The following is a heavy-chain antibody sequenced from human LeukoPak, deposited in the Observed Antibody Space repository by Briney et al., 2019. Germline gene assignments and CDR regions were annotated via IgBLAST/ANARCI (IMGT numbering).Heavy chain of an antibody. V-gene: IGHV3-74*01. D-gene: IGHD5-18*01. CDR3: ARKKVNSYGTAPDY. Sequence: GGSLRLSCAASGFTFSSYWMHWVRQAPGKGLVWVSRINSDGSSTSYADSVKGRFTISRDNAKNTLYLQMNSLRAEDTAVYYCARKKVNSYGTAPDYWGQGTLVTVSS. CDR2: INSDGSST. CDR1: GFTFSSYW. J-gene: IGHJ4*02.